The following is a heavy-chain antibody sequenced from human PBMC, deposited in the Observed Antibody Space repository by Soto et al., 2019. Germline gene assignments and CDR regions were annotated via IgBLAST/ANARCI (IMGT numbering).Heavy chain of an antibody. CDR3: ARGTPDWYSSSWSHPLYGMDV. CDR1: GGSFSGYY. CDR2: INHSGST. V-gene: IGHV4-34*01. J-gene: IGHJ6*02. D-gene: IGHD6-13*01. Sequence: PSETLSLTCAVYGGSFSGYYWTWIRQPPGTGLEWIGEINHSGSTNYNPSLKSRVTISVDTSKNQFSLKLSSVTAADTAVYYCARGTPDWYSSSWSHPLYGMDVWGQGTTVTAP.